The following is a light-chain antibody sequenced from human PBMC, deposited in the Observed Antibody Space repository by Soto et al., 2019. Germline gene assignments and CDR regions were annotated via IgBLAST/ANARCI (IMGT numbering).Light chain of an antibody. Sequence: EIVLTRSPGTLSLSPGERATLSCRASQSVSSSYLAWYQQKPGQAPRLLIYGASSRATGIPDRFSGSGSGTDFTLTISRLEPEDFAVYYCQQYGSSPGTFGQGTKVDSK. V-gene: IGKV3-20*01. CDR3: QQYGSSPGT. CDR2: GAS. CDR1: QSVSSSY. J-gene: IGKJ1*01.